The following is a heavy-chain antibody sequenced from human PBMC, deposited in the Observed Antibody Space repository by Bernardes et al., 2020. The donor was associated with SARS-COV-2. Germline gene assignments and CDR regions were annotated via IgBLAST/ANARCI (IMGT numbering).Heavy chain of an antibody. Sequence: GGSLRLSCAASGFTFDDYAMHWVRQAPGKGLEWVSGIRWNSGSIGYADSVKGRFTISRDNAKNSLYLQMNSLRAEDTALYYCAKDIRAVAGTSAFDIWGQGTMVTVSS. CDR1: GFTFDDYA. CDR2: IRWNSGSI. CDR3: AKDIRAVAGTSAFDI. J-gene: IGHJ3*02. V-gene: IGHV3-9*01. D-gene: IGHD6-19*01.